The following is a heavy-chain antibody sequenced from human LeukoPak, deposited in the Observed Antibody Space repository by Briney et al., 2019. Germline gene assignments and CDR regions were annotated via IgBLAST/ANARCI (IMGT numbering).Heavy chain of an antibody. CDR1: GFTFSDYA. Sequence: GGSLRLSCAASGFTFSDYAMSWVRQAPGKGLEWVSSISSSSSYIYYADSVKGRFTISRDNAKNSLYLQMNSLRAEDTAVYYCARDPTSQQLVRDYGMDVWGQGTTVTVSS. CDR2: ISSSSSYI. J-gene: IGHJ6*02. D-gene: IGHD6-13*01. V-gene: IGHV3-21*01. CDR3: ARDPTSQQLVRDYGMDV.